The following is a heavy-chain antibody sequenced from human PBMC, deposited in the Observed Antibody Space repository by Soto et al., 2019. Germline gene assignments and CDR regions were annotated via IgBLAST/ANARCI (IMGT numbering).Heavy chain of an antibody. D-gene: IGHD3-3*01. Sequence: GGSLRLSCAASGFTFSSYAMHWVRQAPGKGLEWVAVISYDGSNEYYADSVKGRFTISRDNSKNTLYLQVNSLRAEDTAMYYCTRETMTIRLYFDYWGQGXLVTVYS. V-gene: IGHV3-30-3*01. CDR2: ISYDGSNE. J-gene: IGHJ4*02. CDR1: GFTFSSYA. CDR3: TRETMTIRLYFDY.